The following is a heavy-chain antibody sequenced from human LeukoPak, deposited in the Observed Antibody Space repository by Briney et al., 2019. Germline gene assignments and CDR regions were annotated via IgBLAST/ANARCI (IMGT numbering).Heavy chain of an antibody. V-gene: IGHV4-59*11. CDR3: AREPDA. CDR2: IYYSGTT. J-gene: IGHJ5*02. Sequence: PSETLSLTCTVSGGSISGHFWSWIRQPPGKGLEWIGFIYYSGTTNYNPSLESRVTISLDTSKNQFSLKLSSVTTADTAVYYCAREPDAWGQGILVTVSS. CDR1: GGSISGHF.